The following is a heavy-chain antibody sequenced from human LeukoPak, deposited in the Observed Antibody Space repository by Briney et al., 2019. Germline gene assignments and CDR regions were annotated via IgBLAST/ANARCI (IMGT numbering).Heavy chain of an antibody. CDR3: ARGHIMDWFDP. V-gene: IGHV4-61*02. Sequence: SEPQSLTCTVTGGSISSGSYYWSWVRQPAGKGLEWIGRIYTSGSTNYNPSLKSRVTISIDTSKNQFSLKLSSVTAADTAVYYCARGHIMDWFDPWGQGTLVTVSS. CDR2: IYTSGST. CDR1: GGSISSGSYY. J-gene: IGHJ5*02.